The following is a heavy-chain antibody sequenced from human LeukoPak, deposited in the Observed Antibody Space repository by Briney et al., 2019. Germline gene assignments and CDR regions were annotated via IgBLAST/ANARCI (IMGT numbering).Heavy chain of an antibody. D-gene: IGHD3-3*01. CDR1: GYSISGGYY. Sequence: SETLSLTCAVSGYSISGGYYWGWIRQPPGKGLEWIGSIYHSGSTYYNPSLKSRVPIPVDTSKNQFSLKLSSVTAADTAVYYCARHYDFWSGYYTPNWFDPWGQGTLVTVSS. CDR3: ARHYDFWSGYYTPNWFDP. J-gene: IGHJ5*02. V-gene: IGHV4-38-2*01. CDR2: IYHSGST.